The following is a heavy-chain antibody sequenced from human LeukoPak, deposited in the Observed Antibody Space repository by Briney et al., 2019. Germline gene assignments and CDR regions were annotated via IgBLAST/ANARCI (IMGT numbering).Heavy chain of an antibody. D-gene: IGHD3-22*01. CDR1: GISFSNAW. J-gene: IGHJ4*02. CDR2: IKSKTHGGTT. V-gene: IGHV3-15*01. CDR3: AKLLYYYDSSQPY. Sequence: GGSLRLSCAASGISFSNAWMTWVRQAPGKGLEWVGRIKSKTHGGTTDYAAPVKGRFIISRDDSKSMVYLQMNSLKIEDIGVYYCAKLLYYYDSSQPYWGQGTLVTVSS.